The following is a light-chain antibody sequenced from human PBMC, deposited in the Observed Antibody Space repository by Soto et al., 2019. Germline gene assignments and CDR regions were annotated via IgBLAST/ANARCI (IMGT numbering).Light chain of an antibody. CDR2: GAS. CDR3: QQYNNWPRT. J-gene: IGKJ1*01. CDR1: QSVSGD. V-gene: IGKV3-15*01. Sequence: EIVMTQSPATLSVSPGERATLSCRASQSVSGDLAWYQQKPGQAPRLLVSGASTRATGISARFSGSGSGTEFTLTISSLQSADFAVYYCQQYNNWPRTFGQGTKVEIK.